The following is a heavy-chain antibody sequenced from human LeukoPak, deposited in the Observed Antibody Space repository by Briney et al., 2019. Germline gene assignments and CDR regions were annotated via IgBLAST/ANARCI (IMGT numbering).Heavy chain of an antibody. CDR3: AKYSGSYSSDY. V-gene: IGHV3-23*01. J-gene: IGHJ4*02. CDR1: GFTFSTFW. D-gene: IGHD1-26*01. CDR2: ISGSGGST. Sequence: PGGSLRLSCAASGFTFSTFWMSWVRQAPGKGLEWVSAISGSGGSTYYADSVKGRFTISRDNSKNTLYVEMNSLRAEDTAVYYCAKYSGSYSSDYWGQGTLVTVSS.